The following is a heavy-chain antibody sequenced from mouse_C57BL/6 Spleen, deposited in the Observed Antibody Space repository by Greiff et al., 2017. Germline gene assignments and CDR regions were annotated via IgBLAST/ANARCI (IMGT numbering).Heavy chain of an antibody. J-gene: IGHJ2*01. V-gene: IGHV5-4*01. Sequence: EVKLMESGGGLVKPGGSLKLSCAASGFTFSSYAMSWVRQTPEKRLEWVATISDGGSYTYYPDNVKGRFTISRDNAKNNLYLQMSHLKSEDTAMYYCARDGGTGYFDYWGQGTTLTVSS. D-gene: IGHD4-1*01. CDR3: ARDGGTGYFDY. CDR1: GFTFSSYA. CDR2: ISDGGSYT.